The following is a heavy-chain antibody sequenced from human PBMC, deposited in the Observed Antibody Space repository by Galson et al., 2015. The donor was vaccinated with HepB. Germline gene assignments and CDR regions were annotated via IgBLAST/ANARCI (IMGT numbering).Heavy chain of an antibody. CDR3: ARHGPTTVTTGDAFDI. Sequence: TLSLTCAVSGGSIGSGGYYWSWLRQPPGKGLEWIGYIYYSGSTYYNPSLKSRVTISVDTSKNQFSLKLRSVTAADTAVYYCARHGPTTVTTGDAFDIWAQGTMVTVSS. CDR1: GGSIGSGGYY. J-gene: IGHJ3*02. D-gene: IGHD4-17*01. CDR2: IYYSGST. V-gene: IGHV4-30-4*01.